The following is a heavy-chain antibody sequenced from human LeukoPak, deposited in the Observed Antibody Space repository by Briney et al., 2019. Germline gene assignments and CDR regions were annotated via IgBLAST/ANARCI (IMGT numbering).Heavy chain of an antibody. CDR2: INHSGST. J-gene: IGHJ4*02. V-gene: IGHV4-34*01. Sequence: SETLSLTCAVYGGSFSDYYWSWIRQPPGKGLDWMGEINHSGSTNYNPSLRGRVTISVDTSKNQFSLKLSSVTAADTAVYYCARGHCSSTSCYLGGRSYFDYWGQGTLVTVSS. CDR1: GGSFSDYY. D-gene: IGHD2-2*01. CDR3: ARGHCSSTSCYLGGRSYFDY.